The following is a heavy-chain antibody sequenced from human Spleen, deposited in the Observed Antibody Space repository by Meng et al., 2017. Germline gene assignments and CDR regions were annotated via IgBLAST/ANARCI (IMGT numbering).Heavy chain of an antibody. V-gene: IGHV5-51*01. CDR1: GYSFTSYW. CDR3: ARRYYGSGSYYTDPHNFAY. D-gene: IGHD3-10*01. Sequence: GGSLRLSCKGSGYSFTSYWIGWVRQMPGKGLEWMGIIYPGDSDTRYSPSFQGQVTISADKSISTAYLQWSSLKASDTAMYYCARRYYGSGSYYTDPHNFAYWGQGTLVTVSS. CDR2: IYPGDSDT. J-gene: IGHJ4*02.